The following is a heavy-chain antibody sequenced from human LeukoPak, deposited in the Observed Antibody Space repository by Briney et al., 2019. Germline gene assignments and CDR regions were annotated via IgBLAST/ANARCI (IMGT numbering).Heavy chain of an antibody. Sequence: ASETLSLTCTVSGGSISSSSYYWGWIRQPPGKGLEWIGTIHYSGYTYNNPSLKSRVTISVDTSKNQFSLRLSSVIAADTAVYYCARRNDVLTAYFSHWGQGTLVTVSS. CDR1: GGSISSSSYY. V-gene: IGHV4-39*01. D-gene: IGHD3-9*01. CDR3: ARRNDVLTAYFSH. CDR2: IHYSGYT. J-gene: IGHJ4*02.